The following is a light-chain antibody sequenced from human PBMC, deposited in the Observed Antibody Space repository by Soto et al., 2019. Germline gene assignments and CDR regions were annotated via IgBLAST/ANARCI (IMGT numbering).Light chain of an antibody. CDR2: RNN. Sequence: QTVVTQPPSASGTPGQRVTISCSGSSSNIGGNYVYWYQQLPGTAPKVLIYRNNQRPSGVPDRFSGSKSGTSASLAISGLRSEDEADYHCAAWDDSLSGWVFGGGTKVTVL. CDR1: SSNIGGNY. J-gene: IGLJ3*02. V-gene: IGLV1-47*01. CDR3: AAWDDSLSGWV.